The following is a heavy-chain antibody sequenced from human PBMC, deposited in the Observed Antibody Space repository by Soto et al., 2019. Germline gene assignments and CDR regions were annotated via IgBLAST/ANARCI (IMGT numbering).Heavy chain of an antibody. J-gene: IGHJ4*02. V-gene: IGHV1-69*06. D-gene: IGHD6-6*01. CDR2: IIPIFGTA. Sequence: QVQLVQSGAEVKKPGSSVKVSCKASGGTFSSYAISWVRQAPGQGLEWMGGIIPIFGTANYAQKFQGRVTITADKSTSSAYMELSSLRSEDTAVYYCARGELEYSSSSYPLRYWGQGTLVTVSS. CDR1: GGTFSSYA. CDR3: ARGELEYSSSSYPLRY.